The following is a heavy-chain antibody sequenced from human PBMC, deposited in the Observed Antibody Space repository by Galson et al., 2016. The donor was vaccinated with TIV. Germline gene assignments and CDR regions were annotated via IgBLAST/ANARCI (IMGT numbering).Heavy chain of an antibody. D-gene: IGHD3-16*01. J-gene: IGHJ4*02. CDR3: ARVGALRLSNECSAYTYHFDY. V-gene: IGHV1-18*04. CDR1: GYTFISYG. Sequence: SVKVSCKASGYTFISYGITWVRQAPGQRLDWMGWISPYNGDTNYAQMFHDRVTMTIDKSTTTAYLELRGLRSDDTAVYYCARVGALRLSNECSAYTYHFDYWSQGTLVTVSS. CDR2: ISPYNGDT.